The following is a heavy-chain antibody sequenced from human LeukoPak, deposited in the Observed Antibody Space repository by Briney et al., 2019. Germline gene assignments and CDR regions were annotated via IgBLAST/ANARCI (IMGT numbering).Heavy chain of an antibody. V-gene: IGHV3-21*01. CDR2: ISSSSSYI. Sequence: GGSLRLSCAASGFTFSSYSMNWVRQAPGKGLEWVSSISSSSSYIYYADSVKGRFTISRDNAKNSLYLQMNSLRAEDTAVYYCANSIDFDYGDYYFDYWGQGALVTISS. CDR1: GFTFSSYS. D-gene: IGHD4-17*01. J-gene: IGHJ4*02. CDR3: ANSIDFDYGDYYFDY.